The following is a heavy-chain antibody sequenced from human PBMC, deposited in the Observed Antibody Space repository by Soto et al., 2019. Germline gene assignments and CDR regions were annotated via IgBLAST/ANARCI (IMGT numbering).Heavy chain of an antibody. J-gene: IGHJ4*02. CDR3: TRGGKSSDYFDY. V-gene: IGHV1-69*02. CDR1: GGTFSSYT. D-gene: IGHD3-10*01. CDR2: IIPILGIA. Sequence: SVKVSCKASGGTFSSYTISWVRQAPGQGLEWMGRIIPILGIANYARKFQGRVTITADKSTSTAYMELSSLRSEDTAVYYCTRGGKSSDYFDYWGQGTLVTVSS.